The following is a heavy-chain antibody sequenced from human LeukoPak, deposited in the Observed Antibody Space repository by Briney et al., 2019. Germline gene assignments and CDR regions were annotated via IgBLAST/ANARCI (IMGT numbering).Heavy chain of an antibody. V-gene: IGHV3-23*01. CDR2: LSSGGNT. Sequence: GGSLRLSCVASGITFSTYAMSWVRQAPGKGLEWVATLSSGGNTHYADSVQGRFTISRDSSKNMLYLQMNSLGVEDTAMYYCAKKVTGNGYHPFDYWGQGALVTVSS. J-gene: IGHJ4*02. CDR3: AKKVTGNGYHPFDY. D-gene: IGHD2-2*03. CDR1: GITFSTYA.